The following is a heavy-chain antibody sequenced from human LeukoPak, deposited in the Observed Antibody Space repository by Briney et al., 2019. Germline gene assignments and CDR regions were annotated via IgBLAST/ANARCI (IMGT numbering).Heavy chain of an antibody. Sequence: PSQTLSLTCTVSGGSISSGSYYWSWIRQPAGKGLERIGRIYTSGSTNYNPSLKSRVTISVDTSKNQFSLKLSSVTAADTAVYYCARVGYCSSTSCYNMDVWGKGTTVTVSS. J-gene: IGHJ6*03. CDR2: IYTSGST. D-gene: IGHD2-2*02. CDR3: ARVGYCSSTSCYNMDV. CDR1: GGSISSGSYY. V-gene: IGHV4-61*02.